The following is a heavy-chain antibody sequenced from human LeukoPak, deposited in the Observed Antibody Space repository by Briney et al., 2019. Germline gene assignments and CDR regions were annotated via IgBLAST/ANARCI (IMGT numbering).Heavy chain of an antibody. CDR3: ARDGSGIVVVVAAPFYYYYGMDV. Sequence: GASVKVSCKASGYTFTSYGISWVRQAPGQGLEWMGWISAYNGNTNYAQKLQGRVTMTTDTSTSTAYMELRSLRSDDTAVYYCARDGSGIVVVVAAPFYYYYGMDVWGQGTTVTVSS. J-gene: IGHJ6*02. V-gene: IGHV1-18*01. CDR2: ISAYNGNT. CDR1: GYTFTSYG. D-gene: IGHD2-15*01.